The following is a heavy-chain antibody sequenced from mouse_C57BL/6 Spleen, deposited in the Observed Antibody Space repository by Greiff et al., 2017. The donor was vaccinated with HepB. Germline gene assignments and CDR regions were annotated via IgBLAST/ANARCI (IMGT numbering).Heavy chain of an antibody. D-gene: IGHD1-1*01. V-gene: IGHV1-55*01. J-gene: IGHJ4*01. Sequence: VQLQQSGAELVKPGASVKMSCKASGYTFTSYWITWVKQRPGQGLEWIGDIYPGSGSTNYNEKFKSKATLTVDTSSSTAYMQLSSLTSEDSAVYYCARGGYSPYYYAMDYWGQGTSVTVSS. CDR1: GYTFTSYW. CDR2: IYPGSGST. CDR3: ARGGYSPYYYAMDY.